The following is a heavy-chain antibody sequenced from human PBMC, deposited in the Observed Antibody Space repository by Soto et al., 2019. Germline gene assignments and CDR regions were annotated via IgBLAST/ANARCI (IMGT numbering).Heavy chain of an antibody. D-gene: IGHD2-2*01. J-gene: IGHJ5*02. CDR3: ARDTGIVVVPAATYNWFDP. V-gene: IGHV4-61*01. CDR2: IYYSGST. CDR1: GVSVISGSYY. Sequence: LETLSLTCTFSGVSVISGSYYLSWIRQPPGKGLEWIGYIYYSGSTNYNPSLKSRVTISVDTSKNQFSLKLSSVTAADTAVYYCARDTGIVVVPAATYNWFDPWGQGTLVTVSS.